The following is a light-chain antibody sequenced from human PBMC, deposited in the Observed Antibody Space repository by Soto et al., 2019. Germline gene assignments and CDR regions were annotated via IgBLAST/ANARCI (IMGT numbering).Light chain of an antibody. Sequence: QPVLTQPPSVSGAPGQRVTISCTGYNSNIGAGYDVHWYQQLPGTAPKLLIYGNSNRPSGVPDRFSASKSDTSASLAITGLQAEDEADYYCQSYDSSLSGWVFGGGTKLTVL. CDR3: QSYDSSLSGWV. CDR1: NSNIGAGYD. CDR2: GNS. V-gene: IGLV1-40*01. J-gene: IGLJ3*02.